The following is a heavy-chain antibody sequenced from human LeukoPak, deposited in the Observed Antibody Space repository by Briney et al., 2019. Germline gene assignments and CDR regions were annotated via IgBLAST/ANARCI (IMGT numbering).Heavy chain of an antibody. J-gene: IGHJ4*02. CDR3: ASMYYDFWSGYSRGLDY. CDR2: IYYSGST. CDR1: GGSISSYY. D-gene: IGHD3-3*01. V-gene: IGHV4-59*12. Sequence: SETLSLTCTVSGGSISSYYWSWIRQPPGKGLEWIGYIYYSGSTNYNPSLKSRVTISVDRSKNQFSLKLSSVTAADTAVYYCASMYYDFWSGYSRGLDYWGQGTLVTVSS.